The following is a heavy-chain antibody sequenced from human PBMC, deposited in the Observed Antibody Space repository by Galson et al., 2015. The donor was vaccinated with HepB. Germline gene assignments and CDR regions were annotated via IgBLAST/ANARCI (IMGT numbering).Heavy chain of an antibody. V-gene: IGHV3-33*01. Sequence: SLRLSCAASGFTFSSYGMHWVRQAPGKGLEWVAVIWYDGSNKYYADSVKGRFTISRDNSKNTLYLQMNSLRAEDTAVYYCAREGYYDSSGYPRAFDIWGQGTMVTVSS. CDR3: AREGYYDSSGYPRAFDI. D-gene: IGHD3-22*01. J-gene: IGHJ3*02. CDR1: GFTFSSYG. CDR2: IWYDGSNK.